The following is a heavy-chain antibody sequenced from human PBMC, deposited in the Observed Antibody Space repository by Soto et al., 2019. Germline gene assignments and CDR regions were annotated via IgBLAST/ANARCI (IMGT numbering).Heavy chain of an antibody. Sequence: QVQLQESGPGLMKPSQTLSLTCTVSGGSISSGGYYWSWIRQHPGKGLEWIGYIYYSGSTYYNPSLKSRVTISVDTSKNQFSLKLSSVTAADTAVYYCARNNRPPVLILDYWGQGTLVTVSS. CDR3: ARNNRPPVLILDY. CDR2: IYYSGST. V-gene: IGHV4-31*03. D-gene: IGHD1-1*01. CDR1: GGSISSGGYY. J-gene: IGHJ4*02.